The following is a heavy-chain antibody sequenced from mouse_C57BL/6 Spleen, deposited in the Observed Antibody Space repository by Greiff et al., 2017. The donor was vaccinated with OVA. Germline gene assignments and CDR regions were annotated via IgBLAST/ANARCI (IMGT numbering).Heavy chain of an antibody. J-gene: IGHJ4*01. CDR3: ARGGEYYASSYAMDY. CDR2: INPNYGTT. V-gene: IGHV1-39*01. D-gene: IGHD1-1*02. Sequence: VHVKQSGPELVKPGASVKISCKASGYSFTDYNMNWVKQSNGKSLEWIGVINPNYGTTSYNQKFKGKATLTVDQSSSTAYMQLNSLTSEDSAVYYCARGGEYYASSYAMDYWGQGTSVTVSS. CDR1: GYSFTDYN.